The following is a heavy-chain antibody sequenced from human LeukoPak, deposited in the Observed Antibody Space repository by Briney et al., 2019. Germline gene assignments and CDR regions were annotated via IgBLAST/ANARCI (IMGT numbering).Heavy chain of an antibody. V-gene: IGHV3-7*01. Sequence: GGSLRLSCAASGFIFSNYWMSWVRQAPGKGLEWVANIKQDGSEKYYVDSVKGRFAISRDNARNSLYLQMNSLRAEDTAVYYCARDPSWLWLGELSPPAWGQGTLVTVSS. J-gene: IGHJ5*02. CDR2: IKQDGSEK. D-gene: IGHD3-10*01. CDR3: ARDPSWLWLGELSPPA. CDR1: GFIFSNYW.